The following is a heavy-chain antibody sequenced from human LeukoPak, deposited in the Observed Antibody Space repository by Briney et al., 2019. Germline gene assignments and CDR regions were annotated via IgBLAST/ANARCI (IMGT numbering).Heavy chain of an antibody. CDR3: TTESIAAAGLQHWYFDL. V-gene: IGHV3-72*01. D-gene: IGHD6-13*01. Sequence: SGGSLRLSCAASGFTFSDHYMDWVRQAPGKGLEWVGRIRNKPNSYTTEYAASVKGRFTISRDDSKNSLYLQMNSLKTEDTAVYYCTTESIAAAGLQHWYFDLWGRGTLVTVSS. CDR1: GFTFSDHY. J-gene: IGHJ2*01. CDR2: IRNKPNSYTT.